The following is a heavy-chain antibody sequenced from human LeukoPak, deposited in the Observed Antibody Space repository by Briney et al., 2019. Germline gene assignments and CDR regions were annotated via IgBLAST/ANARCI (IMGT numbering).Heavy chain of an antibody. J-gene: IGHJ4*02. D-gene: IGHD6-19*01. V-gene: IGHV3-7*01. CDR1: GFTFSSYW. Sequence: GGSLRLSCAASGFTFSSYWMTWVRQAPGKGLEWVATIKQDGSERYYVDSVKGQFSISRDNARNSLYLQMNSLRAEDTAVYYCAREYSSDWPTRFDYWGQGTLVTVSS. CDR2: IKQDGSER. CDR3: AREYSSDWPTRFDY.